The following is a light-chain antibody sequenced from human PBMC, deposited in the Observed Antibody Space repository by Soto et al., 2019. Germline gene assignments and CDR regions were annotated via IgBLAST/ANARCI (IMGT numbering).Light chain of an antibody. CDR1: SSDVGGYNY. CDR2: DVS. Sequence: QSVLTQPASVSGSPGQSITISCTGTSSDVGGYNYVSWYQQHPGKAPKLMIYDVSNRPSGVSNRFSGSKSGNTASLIISGLQAEHEADYYCSSYTSSTTVIFGGGTQLTVL. CDR3: SSYTSSTTVI. V-gene: IGLV2-14*01. J-gene: IGLJ2*01.